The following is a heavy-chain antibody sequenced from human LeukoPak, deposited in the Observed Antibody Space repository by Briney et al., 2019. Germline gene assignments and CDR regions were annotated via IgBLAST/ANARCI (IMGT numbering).Heavy chain of an antibody. D-gene: IGHD6-13*01. Sequence: SGGSLRLSCAASGFTFSSCAMSWVRQAPGKGLEWVSTITGGGTSTYYADSVKGRFTISRDNSKNTLFLQTASLGAGDTAIYYCAKGLYTSSGYHFQSWGQGTLVTVSS. CDR2: ITGGGTST. V-gene: IGHV3-23*01. J-gene: IGHJ4*02. CDR1: GFTFSSCA. CDR3: AKGLYTSSGYHFQS.